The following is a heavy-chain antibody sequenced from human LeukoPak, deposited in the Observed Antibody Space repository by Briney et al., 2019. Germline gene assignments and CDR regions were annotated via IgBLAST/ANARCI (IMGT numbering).Heavy chain of an antibody. V-gene: IGHV4-34*01. Sequence: PSETLSLTCAVYGGSFSGYYWSWIRQPPGKGLEWIGEINHSGSTNYNPSLKSRVTISVDTSKNQFSLKLSSVTAADTAVYYCARGSSGYFWGQGTLVTVSS. CDR3: ARGSSGYF. D-gene: IGHD3-22*01. J-gene: IGHJ4*02. CDR1: GGSFSGYY. CDR2: INHSGST.